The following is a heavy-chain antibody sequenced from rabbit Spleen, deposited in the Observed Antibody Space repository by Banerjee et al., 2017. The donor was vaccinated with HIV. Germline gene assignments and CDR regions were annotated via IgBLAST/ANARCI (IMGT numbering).Heavy chain of an antibody. CDR1: GVSFSDKDV. J-gene: IGHJ4*01. Sequence: EQLEESGGGLVKPEGSLTLTCKASGVSFSDKDVMCWVRQAPGKGLEWIACIYAGSSGTTYYASWAKGRFTISRSTSLNTVTLQMTSLTAADTATYFCAREDILVAGYGDFGYAAMWGPGTLVTVS. V-gene: IGHV1S45*01. CDR3: AREDILVAGYGDFGYAAM. D-gene: IGHD4-1*01. CDR2: IYAGSSGTT.